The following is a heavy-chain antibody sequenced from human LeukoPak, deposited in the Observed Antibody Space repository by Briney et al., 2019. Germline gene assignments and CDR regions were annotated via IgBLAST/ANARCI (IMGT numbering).Heavy chain of an antibody. Sequence: GGSLRLSCGASGFIFSSYAMSWVRQAPGKGLEWVSVISGSGGRTYYADSVKGRFTISRDNAKNSLYLRMDTLRAEDAAVYYCARAPRFRLVGVPKGPFDPWGQGTLVTVSS. J-gene: IGHJ5*02. CDR2: ISGSGGRT. D-gene: IGHD1-26*01. V-gene: IGHV3-23*01. CDR1: GFIFSSYA. CDR3: ARAPRFRLVGVPKGPFDP.